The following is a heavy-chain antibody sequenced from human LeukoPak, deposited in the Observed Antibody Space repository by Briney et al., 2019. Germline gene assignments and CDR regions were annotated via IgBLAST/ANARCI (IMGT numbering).Heavy chain of an antibody. CDR1: GYTFTSYD. CDR3: ARGPATTKTYYYYGMDV. D-gene: IGHD5-12*01. CDR2: INPNSGGT. Sequence: GASVKVSCKASGYTFTSYDINWVRQAPGQGLEWMGWINPNSGGTNYAQKFQGRVTMTRDTSISTAYMELSRLRSDDTAVYYCARGPATTKTYYYYGMDVWGQGTTVTVSS. V-gene: IGHV1-2*02. J-gene: IGHJ6*02.